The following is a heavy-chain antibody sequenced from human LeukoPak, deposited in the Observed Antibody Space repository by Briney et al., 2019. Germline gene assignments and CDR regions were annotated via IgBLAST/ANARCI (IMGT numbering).Heavy chain of an antibody. CDR1: EFTFTNYL. D-gene: IGHD5-12*01. CDR3: VRDAGYSGYMINDI. J-gene: IGHJ3*02. CDR2: INQHGSET. Sequence: LGGSLRLSCIASEFTFTNYLMSWVRQAPGKGLEWVAYINQHGSETFYVDSVKGRFTISRDNTKNSLYLQMNSLRPEDTALYYCVRDAGYSGYMINDIWGQGTMVTVSS. V-gene: IGHV3-7*01.